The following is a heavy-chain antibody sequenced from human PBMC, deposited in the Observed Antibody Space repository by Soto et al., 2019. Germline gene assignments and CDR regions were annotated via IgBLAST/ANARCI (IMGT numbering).Heavy chain of an antibody. V-gene: IGHV4-38-2*01. J-gene: IGHJ4*02. CDR3: ARTLWFGDSIDY. Sequence: PSETLSLTCAVSGYSISSGYYWGWIRQPPGKGLEWIGSIYHSGSTYYNPSLKSRVTISVDTSKNQFSLKLSSVTAADTAVYYCARTLWFGDSIDYWGQGTLVTAPQ. CDR1: GYSISSGYY. D-gene: IGHD3-10*01. CDR2: IYHSGST.